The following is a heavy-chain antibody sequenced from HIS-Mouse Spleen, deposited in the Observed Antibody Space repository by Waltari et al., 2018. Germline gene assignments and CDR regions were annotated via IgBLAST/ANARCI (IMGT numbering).Heavy chain of an antibody. V-gene: IGHV1-8*01. D-gene: IGHD3-3*02. CDR1: GYTFTSYD. J-gene: IGHJ3*02. CDR2: RNPNLGNT. CDR3: ASKDGISSRHAFDI. Sequence: QVQLVQSGAEVKKPGASVKVSCKASGYTFTSYDINWVRQATGQGLEWMGWRNPNLGNTGYAQKFQGEITMTRNTSISTAYMELSSLRSEDTAVYYCASKDGISSRHAFDIWGQGTMVTVSS.